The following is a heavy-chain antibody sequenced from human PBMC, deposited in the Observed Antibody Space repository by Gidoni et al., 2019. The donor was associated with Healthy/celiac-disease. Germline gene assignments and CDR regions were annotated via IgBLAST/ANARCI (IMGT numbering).Heavy chain of an antibody. J-gene: IGHJ4*02. CDR2: INAGNGNT. CDR3: ARLSGSYSGAFDY. Sequence: QVQLVQSGAEVKKPGASVKVSCKASGYNFTSYAMHWVRQAPGQRLEWMGWINAGNGNTKYSQKFQGRVTITRDTSASTAYMELSSLRSEDTAVYYCARLSGSYSGAFDYWGQGTLVTVSS. D-gene: IGHD1-26*01. V-gene: IGHV1-3*01. CDR1: GYNFTSYA.